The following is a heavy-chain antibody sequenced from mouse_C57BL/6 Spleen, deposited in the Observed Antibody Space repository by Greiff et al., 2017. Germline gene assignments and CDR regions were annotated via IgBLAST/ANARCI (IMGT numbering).Heavy chain of an antibody. CDR3: ARSYYGSFYFDY. Sequence: EVQLVESGGGLVKPGGSLKLSCAASGFTFSDYGMHWVRQAPEQGLEWVAYISSGSSTIYYADTVKGRFTISRDNANNTPFLHMTSLRSEDTATYYCARSYYGSFYFDYWGQGTTLTVSS. CDR1: GFTFSDYG. D-gene: IGHD1-1*01. V-gene: IGHV5-17*01. CDR2: ISSGSSTI. J-gene: IGHJ2*01.